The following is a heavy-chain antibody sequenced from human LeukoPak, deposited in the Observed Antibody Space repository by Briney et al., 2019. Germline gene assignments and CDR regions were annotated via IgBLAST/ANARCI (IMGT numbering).Heavy chain of an antibody. Sequence: GGSLRLSCAASGFTFSGTAMHWFRQASGKGLEWVGRIRSKANSYATAYAASVKGRFTISRDDSKNTAYLQMNSLKTEDTAVYYCTRLVIAAAGTTTIDYWGQGTLVTVSS. CDR3: TRLVIAAAGTTTIDY. CDR1: GFTFSGTA. J-gene: IGHJ4*02. CDR2: IRSKANSYAT. V-gene: IGHV3-73*01. D-gene: IGHD6-13*01.